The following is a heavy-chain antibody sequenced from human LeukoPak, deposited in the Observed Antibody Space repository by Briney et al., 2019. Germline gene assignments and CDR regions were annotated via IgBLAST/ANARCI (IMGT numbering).Heavy chain of an antibody. CDR1: GGSVSSGSYY. Sequence: PSETLSLTCTVSGGSVSSGSYYWSWIRQPPGKGLEWIGYIYNSGSTNYNPSLKSRVTISVDTSKNQFSLKLSSVTAADTAVYYCARFNREDTTRFDPWGQGTLVTVSS. D-gene: IGHD2-15*01. CDR2: IYNSGST. J-gene: IGHJ5*02. V-gene: IGHV4-61*01. CDR3: ARFNREDTTRFDP.